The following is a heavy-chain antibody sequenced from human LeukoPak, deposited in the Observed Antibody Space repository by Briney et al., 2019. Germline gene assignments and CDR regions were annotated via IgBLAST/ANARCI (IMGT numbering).Heavy chain of an antibody. D-gene: IGHD6-13*01. CDR2: INPNSGGT. J-gene: IGHJ6*02. Sequence: ASVKVSCKASGYTFTGYYMRWVRQAPGQGLEWMGWINPNSGGTNYAQKFQGRVTMTRDTSISTAYMELSRLRSDDTAVYYCARSGASSSWYGGYYYGMDVWGQGTTVTVSS. V-gene: IGHV1-2*02. CDR1: GYTFTGYY. CDR3: ARSGASSSWYGGYYYGMDV.